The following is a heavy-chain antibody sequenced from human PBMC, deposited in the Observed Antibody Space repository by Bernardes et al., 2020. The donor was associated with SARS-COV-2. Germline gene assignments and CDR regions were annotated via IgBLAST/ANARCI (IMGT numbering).Heavy chain of an antibody. V-gene: IGHV4-39*01. CDR3: ARRAVICSGASCSDFWYFDL. Sequence: SETLSLTCTVSGGSISSSSYYWGWIRQPPGKGLEWIGIIYYTGTTYYNPSLKGRVTISVDTSKTQFSLRLSSVTAADTAVYYCARRAVICSGASCSDFWYFDLWGRGTLVTVSS. J-gene: IGHJ2*01. D-gene: IGHD2-15*01. CDR1: GGSISSSSYY. CDR2: IYYTGTT.